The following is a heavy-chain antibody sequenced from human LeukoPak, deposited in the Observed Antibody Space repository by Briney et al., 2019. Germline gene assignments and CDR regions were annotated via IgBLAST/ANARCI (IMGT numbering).Heavy chain of an antibody. CDR1: GYTFTSYY. CDR2: INPSGGST. Sequence: GASVKVSCKASGYTFTSYYMHWVRQAPGQGLEWMGIINPSGGSTSYAQKFQGRVTMTRDTSTSTVYMELSSLRSEDTAVYYCARGVERGIHIDAFDIWGQGTMVTVSS. V-gene: IGHV1-46*01. J-gene: IGHJ3*02. CDR3: ARGVERGIHIDAFDI. D-gene: IGHD5-24*01.